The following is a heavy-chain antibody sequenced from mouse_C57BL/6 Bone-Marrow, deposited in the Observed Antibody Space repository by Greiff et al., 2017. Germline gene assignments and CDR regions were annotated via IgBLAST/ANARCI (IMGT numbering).Heavy chain of an antibody. CDR1: GYTFTSYW. D-gene: IGHD1-1*01. J-gene: IGHJ4*01. V-gene: IGHV1-74*01. CDR3: EIEDHYGSSYYAMDY. Sequence: QVQLQQPGAELVKPGASVKVSCKASGYTFTSYWMHWVKQRPGQGLEWIGRIHPSDSDTNYNQKFKGKATLTVDKSSSTAYMQLSSLTSEDSAVYYCEIEDHYGSSYYAMDYWGQGTSVTVSS. CDR2: IHPSDSDT.